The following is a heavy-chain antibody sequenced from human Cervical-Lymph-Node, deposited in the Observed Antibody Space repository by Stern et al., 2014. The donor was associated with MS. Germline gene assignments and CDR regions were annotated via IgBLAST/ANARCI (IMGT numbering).Heavy chain of an antibody. CDR2: ITGGGQTM. Sequence: VQLVESGGGLVPPGGSLRLSCAASRFTFRAYSMNWFRQAPGKGLEWVSYITGGGQTMYYADSVKGRFTISRDNAKNSLYLQMNGLRAEDTAMYYCATVHSTGYWGQGTLVTVSS. J-gene: IGHJ4*02. CDR3: ATVHSTGY. CDR1: RFTFRAYS. D-gene: IGHD6-19*01. V-gene: IGHV3-48*01.